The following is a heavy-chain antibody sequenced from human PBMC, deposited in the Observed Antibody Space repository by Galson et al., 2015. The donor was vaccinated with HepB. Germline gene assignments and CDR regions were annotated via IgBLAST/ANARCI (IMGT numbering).Heavy chain of an antibody. J-gene: IGHJ4*02. CDR1: GFTFSSYA. V-gene: IGHV3-30-3*01. D-gene: IGHD3-22*01. Sequence: SLRLSCAASGFTFSSYAMHWVRQAPGKGLEWVAVISYDGSNKYYADSVKGRFTISRDNSKNTLYLQMNSLRAEDTAVYYCARDGDSSGYYVPAFDYWGQGTLVTVSS. CDR2: ISYDGSNK. CDR3: ARDGDSSGYYVPAFDY.